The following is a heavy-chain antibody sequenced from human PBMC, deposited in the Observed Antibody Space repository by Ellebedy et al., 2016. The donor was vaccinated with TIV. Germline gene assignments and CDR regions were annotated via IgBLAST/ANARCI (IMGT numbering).Heavy chain of an antibody. V-gene: IGHV1-2*02. CDR1: GYTFTSYD. D-gene: IGHD3-10*01. CDR2: INPNSGGT. J-gene: IGHJ6*02. CDR3: ARDQSRVWFGELLVGSYGMDV. Sequence: AASVKVSCKASGYTFTSYDINWVRQAPGQGLEWMGWINPNSGGTNYAQKFQGRVTMTRDTSISTAYMELSRLRSDDTAVYYCARDQSRVWFGELLVGSYGMDVWGQGTTVTVSS.